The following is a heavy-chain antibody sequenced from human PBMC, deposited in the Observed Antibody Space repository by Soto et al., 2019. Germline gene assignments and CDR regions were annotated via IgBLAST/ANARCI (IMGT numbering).Heavy chain of an antibody. V-gene: IGHV1-69*12. CDR3: ARDPTTVVIGAFDI. J-gene: IGHJ3*02. D-gene: IGHD4-17*01. CDR2: IIPIFGTA. Sequence: QVQLVQSGAEVKKPGSSVKVSCKASGGTFSSYAISWVRQAPGQGLEWMGGIIPIFGTANYAQKFQGRVKXXAXEXMSTAYMELSSLRSEDTAVYYCARDPTTVVIGAFDIWGQGTMVTVSS. CDR1: GGTFSSYA.